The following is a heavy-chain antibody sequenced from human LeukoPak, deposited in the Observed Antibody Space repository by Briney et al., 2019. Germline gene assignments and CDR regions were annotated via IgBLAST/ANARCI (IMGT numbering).Heavy chain of an antibody. D-gene: IGHD3-22*01. Sequence: GESLKISCKGSGYSFTSYWIGWVRQMPGKGLEWMGIIYPGDSDTRYSPSFQGQVTISADKSISTAYLQWSSPKASDTAMYYCARRSYYYDSSGYLTSYYFDYWGQGTLVTVSS. CDR3: ARRSYYYDSSGYLTSYYFDY. J-gene: IGHJ4*02. CDR1: GYSFTSYW. CDR2: IYPGDSDT. V-gene: IGHV5-51*01.